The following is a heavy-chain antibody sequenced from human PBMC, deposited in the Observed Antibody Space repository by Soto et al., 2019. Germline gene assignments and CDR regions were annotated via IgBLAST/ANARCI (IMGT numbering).Heavy chain of an antibody. CDR2: IIPIFGTA. J-gene: IGHJ5*02. Sequence: GTSVKVTCKASGGSFRSYAISWVPQAPGKGLEWMGGIIPIFGTANYAQKFQGRVTITADESTSTAYMELSSLRSEDTAVYYCAGTWIQLWAREAWFDPWGQGTLVTVSS. V-gene: IGHV1-69*13. CDR3: AGTWIQLWAREAWFDP. D-gene: IGHD5-18*01. CDR1: GGSFRSYA.